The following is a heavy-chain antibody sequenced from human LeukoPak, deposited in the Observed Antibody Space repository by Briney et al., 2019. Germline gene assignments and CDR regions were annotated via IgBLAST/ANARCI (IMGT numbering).Heavy chain of an antibody. Sequence: ASVKVSCKASGYTFTNYGISWVRQAPGQGPEWMGWISGYNGNTNYAQKLQDRVTMTTDTSTSTAYMELKSLRSDDTAVYYCARETVAGTNWFDPWGQGTLVTVSS. CDR2: ISGYNGNT. D-gene: IGHD6-19*01. J-gene: IGHJ5*02. CDR1: GYTFTNYG. V-gene: IGHV1-18*01. CDR3: ARETVAGTNWFDP.